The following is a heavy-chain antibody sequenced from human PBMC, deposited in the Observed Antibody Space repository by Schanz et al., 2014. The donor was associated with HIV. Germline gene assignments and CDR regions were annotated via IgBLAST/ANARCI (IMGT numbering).Heavy chain of an antibody. J-gene: IGHJ5*02. V-gene: IGHV1-69*01. CDR1: GGTFSNYA. CDR3: AGSSEYSSGWYVL. D-gene: IGHD3-22*01. Sequence: QVQLVQSGDEVKKPGSSVKVSCKASGGTFSNYAITWVRQAPGQGLEWMGGIIRIFGSANYAPKFQDKVTITADESTSTAYMELSSLTSDDTAVYFCAGSSEYSSGWYVLWGQGTLVTVSS. CDR2: IIRIFGSA.